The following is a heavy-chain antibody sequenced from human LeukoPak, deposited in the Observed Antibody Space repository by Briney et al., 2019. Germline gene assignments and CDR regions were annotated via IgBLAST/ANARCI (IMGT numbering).Heavy chain of an antibody. J-gene: IGHJ4*02. CDR2: IEPDGSRI. CDR1: AFIFSGHW. V-gene: IGHV3-74*01. D-gene: IGHD3-22*01. CDR3: ATVIDNSGSLGF. Sequence: PGGSLRLSCEGSAFIFSGHWMNWVRQTPGKGLEWVSRIEPDGSRITYADSLKGRFTMSRDNAKNTLYLQMNSLRAEDTAVYYCATVIDNSGSLGFWGQGTLVTVSS.